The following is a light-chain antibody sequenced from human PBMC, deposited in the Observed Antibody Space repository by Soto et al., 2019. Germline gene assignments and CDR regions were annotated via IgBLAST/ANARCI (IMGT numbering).Light chain of an antibody. CDR2: EVV. V-gene: IGLV2-23*02. CDR3: CSYAGSSMFV. J-gene: IGLJ2*01. Sequence: QSVLTQPASVSGSPGQSITISCTGSSSDVGPYNLVSWYQHHPGKAPKLMISEVVKRPSGVSNRFSGSKSGNTASLTISGLQADDEAYYYCCSYAGSSMFVFGGGTKLTVL. CDR1: SSDVGPYNL.